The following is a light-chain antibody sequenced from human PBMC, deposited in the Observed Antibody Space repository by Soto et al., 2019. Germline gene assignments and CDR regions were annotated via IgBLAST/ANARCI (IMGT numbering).Light chain of an antibody. Sequence: DIPMTQSPSSLSASVGDRVTITCRASQSIATYLNWFQQKPGKAPNLLIYTASNLQSGVPSRFSGSGSGTDFTLTISNLQPEDFATYYCQQSYNTPPWTFGQGTKVEIK. V-gene: IGKV1-39*01. CDR3: QQSYNTPPWT. J-gene: IGKJ1*01. CDR2: TAS. CDR1: QSIATY.